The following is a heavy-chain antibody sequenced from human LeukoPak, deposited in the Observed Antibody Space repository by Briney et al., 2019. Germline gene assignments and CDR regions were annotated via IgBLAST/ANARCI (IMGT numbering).Heavy chain of an antibody. CDR1: GGSISSSSYY. D-gene: IGHD1-26*01. CDR2: IYYSGNT. Sequence: PSETLSLTCTVSGGSISSSSYYWGWICQPPGKGLEWIGSIYYSGNTYYNPSLKSRVTISVDTSKNQFSLKLSSVTAADTAVYYCARGLVGATHDYWGQGTLVTVSS. CDR3: ARGLVGATHDY. V-gene: IGHV4-39*07. J-gene: IGHJ4*02.